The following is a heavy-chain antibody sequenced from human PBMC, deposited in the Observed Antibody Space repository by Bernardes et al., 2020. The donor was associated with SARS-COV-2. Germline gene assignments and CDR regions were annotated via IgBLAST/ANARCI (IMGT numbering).Heavy chain of an antibody. CDR2: INPNSGGT. Sequence: ASVKVSCKASGYTFTGYYMHWVRQAPGQGLEWMGWINPNSGGTNYAQKFQGRVTMTRDTSISTAYMELSRLRSDDTAVYYCARLGYCSGGSCYSMGRYYYYYYGMEVWGQGTTVTVSS. CDR3: ARLGYCSGGSCYSMGRYYYYYYGMEV. V-gene: IGHV1-2*02. J-gene: IGHJ6*02. CDR1: GYTFTGYY. D-gene: IGHD2-15*01.